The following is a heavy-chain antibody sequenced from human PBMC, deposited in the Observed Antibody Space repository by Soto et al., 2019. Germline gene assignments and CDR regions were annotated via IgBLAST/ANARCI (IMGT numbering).Heavy chain of an antibody. J-gene: IGHJ5*02. V-gene: IGHV4-30-2*01. D-gene: IGHD2-15*01. Sequence: SETLSLTCTVSGGSISSGDYYWSWIRQPPGKGLEWIGYIYHSGSTYYNPSLKSRVTISVDRSKNQFSLKLSSVTAADTAVYYCARESNCSGGSCYSPWFDPWGQGTLVTVSS. CDR3: ARESNCSGGSCYSPWFDP. CDR2: IYHSGST. CDR1: GGSISSGDYY.